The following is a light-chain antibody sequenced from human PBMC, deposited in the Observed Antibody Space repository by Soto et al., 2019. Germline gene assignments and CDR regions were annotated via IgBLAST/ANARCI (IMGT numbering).Light chain of an antibody. CDR1: QSIRSW. Sequence: DIQMTQFPSTLSAYVGDRVTITCRASQSIRSWLAWYQQKPGKAPNLLIYKASSLASGVPSRFSGSGSGTDFTLTISVLQPEDSATYYCQQTYKTPLTFGQGTKVEIK. CDR3: QQTYKTPLT. CDR2: KAS. J-gene: IGKJ1*01. V-gene: IGKV1-5*03.